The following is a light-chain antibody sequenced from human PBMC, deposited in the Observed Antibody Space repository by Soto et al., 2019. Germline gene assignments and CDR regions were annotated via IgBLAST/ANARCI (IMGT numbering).Light chain of an antibody. CDR2: AAS. Sequence: DLQMTQSPSSLSASVGDRVTITCRASQGIRDALGWYQQKPGKAPKRLIYAASSLQSGVPSRFSGSGSGTEFTLTISSLQPEDFATXYCLQHNSYPQTFGQGTKVEIK. CDR3: LQHNSYPQT. J-gene: IGKJ1*01. CDR1: QGIRDA. V-gene: IGKV1-17*01.